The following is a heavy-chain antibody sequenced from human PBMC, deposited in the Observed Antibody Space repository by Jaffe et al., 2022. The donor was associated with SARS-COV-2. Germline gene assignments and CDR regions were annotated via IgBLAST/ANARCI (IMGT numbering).Heavy chain of an antibody. V-gene: IGHV3-15*01. CDR2: IKREGSGGAT. J-gene: IGHJ4*02. CDR1: GFTIRSAS. CDR3: TREYYDFLTDGSSSETTDY. Sequence: EVQLVESGGGLVKPGESLTVSCAASGFTIRSASMSWVRQAPGKGLEWVGRIKREGSGGATDYAAPVKGRFTISRDASRNTLYLHMHSLKTEDTAVYYCTREYYDFLTDGSSSETTDYWGQGTLVIVSS. D-gene: IGHD3-9*01.